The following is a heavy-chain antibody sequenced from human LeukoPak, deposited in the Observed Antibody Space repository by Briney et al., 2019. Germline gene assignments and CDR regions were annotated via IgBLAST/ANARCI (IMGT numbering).Heavy chain of an antibody. D-gene: IGHD1-26*01. CDR1: GFTFSSSD. CDR2: IGIAGDT. J-gene: IGHJ2*01. CDR3: AREGPTVGSKWDNWYFDL. Sequence: PGGSLRLSCAVSGFTFSSSDMHWVRQAPGKGLEWVSAIGIAGDTYYPVSVKGRFTISRENAKNSLYLQMNSLRPGDTAVYYCAREGPTVGSKWDNWYFDLWGRGTRVTVSS. V-gene: IGHV3-13*01.